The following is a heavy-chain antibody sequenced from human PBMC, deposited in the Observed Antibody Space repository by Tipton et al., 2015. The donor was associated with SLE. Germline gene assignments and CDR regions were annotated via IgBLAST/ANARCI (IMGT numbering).Heavy chain of an antibody. CDR2: INHSGST. Sequence: TLSLTCAVYGGSFSGYYWSWIRQPPGKGLEWIGEINHSGSTYYNPSLKSRVTISVDTSKNQFSLKLSSVTAADTAVYYCARHEAWELLYWGQGTLVTVSS. D-gene: IGHD1-26*01. CDR1: GGSFSGYY. V-gene: IGHV4-34*01. CDR3: ARHEAWELLY. J-gene: IGHJ4*02.